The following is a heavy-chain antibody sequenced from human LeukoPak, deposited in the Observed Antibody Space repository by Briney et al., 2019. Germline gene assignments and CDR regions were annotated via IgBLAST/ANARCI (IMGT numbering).Heavy chain of an antibody. Sequence: GGSLRLSCAASGFTFSSYAMSWVRQAPGKGLEWVSAISGSGGSTYYADSVKGRFTISRDNSKNTLYLQMNSLRAEDTAVYYCARGERVATIPAYFDYWGQGTLVTVSS. CDR3: ARGERVATIPAYFDY. CDR1: GFTFSSYA. V-gene: IGHV3-23*01. J-gene: IGHJ4*02. D-gene: IGHD5-12*01. CDR2: ISGSGGST.